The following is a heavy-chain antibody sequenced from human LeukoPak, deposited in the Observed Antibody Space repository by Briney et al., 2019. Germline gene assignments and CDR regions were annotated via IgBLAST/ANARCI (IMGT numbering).Heavy chain of an antibody. V-gene: IGHV4-34*01. CDR1: GGSFSGYY. Sequence: TETLSLTCAVYGGSFSGYYWSWIRQPPGKGLEWIGEITHSGSTNYNPPLKSRVTISVDTSKNQFSLKLSSVTAADTAVYYCASPTRIAVDGLPHADWGQGTLVTVSS. J-gene: IGHJ4*02. D-gene: IGHD6-19*01. CDR3: ASPTRIAVDGLPHAD. CDR2: ITHSGST.